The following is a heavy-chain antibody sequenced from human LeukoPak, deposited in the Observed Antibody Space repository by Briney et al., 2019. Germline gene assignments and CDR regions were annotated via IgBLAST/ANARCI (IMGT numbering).Heavy chain of an antibody. Sequence: GGSLRLSCAASGFTFSSYAMNWVRQAPGKGLEWVSTISGIDTFYADSVKGRFTISRDNSKNTLYLQMISLRAEDTAVYYCTKDAPDSGGWFFFDSWGQGTLVTVSS. CDR3: TKDAPDSGGWFFFDS. CDR1: GFTFSSYA. CDR2: ISGIDT. V-gene: IGHV3-23*01. J-gene: IGHJ4*02. D-gene: IGHD6-19*01.